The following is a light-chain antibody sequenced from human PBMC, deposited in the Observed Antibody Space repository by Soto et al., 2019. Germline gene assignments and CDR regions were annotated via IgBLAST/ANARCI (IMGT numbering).Light chain of an antibody. CDR1: QSVSAGY. CDR2: GAS. V-gene: IGKV3-20*01. CDR3: RQYGSSPT. Sequence: EIVLTQSPGTLSLSPGERATLSCRASQSVSAGYFAWYQQKPGQAPRLLISGASNRVSGIPDRFSGSGSGTDFTLTISRLKPEDFAVYYCRQYGSSPTFGQGTKVELK. J-gene: IGKJ1*01.